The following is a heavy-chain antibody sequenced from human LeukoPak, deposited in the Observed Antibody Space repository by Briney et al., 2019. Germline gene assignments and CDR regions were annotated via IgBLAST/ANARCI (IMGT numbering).Heavy chain of an antibody. V-gene: IGHV4-59*01. CDR1: GASISNYY. CDR3: ARGGDYAVPDFDY. Sequence: SETLSLTCNVSGASISNYYWSWIRQSPGKGPEWIGFIYYSGSTNYNPSLESRVTISFDTSRNYFSLKLSSVTAADTAVYYCARGGDYAVPDFDYWGQGTLVTVSS. D-gene: IGHD4-17*01. J-gene: IGHJ4*02. CDR2: IYYSGST.